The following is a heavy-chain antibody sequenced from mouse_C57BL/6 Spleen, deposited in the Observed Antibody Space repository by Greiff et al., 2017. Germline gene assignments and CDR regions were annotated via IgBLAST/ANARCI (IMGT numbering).Heavy chain of an antibody. D-gene: IGHD1-1*01. Sequence: DVKLVESGEGLVKPGGSLKLSCAASGFTFSSYAMSWVRQTPEKRLEWVAYISSGGDYIYYADTVKGRFTISRDNARNTLYLQMSSLKSEDTAMYYCTRKTTVVSATDYYAMDYWGQGTSVTVSS. V-gene: IGHV5-9-1*02. CDR2: ISSGGDYI. J-gene: IGHJ4*01. CDR3: TRKTTVVSATDYYAMDY. CDR1: GFTFSSYA.